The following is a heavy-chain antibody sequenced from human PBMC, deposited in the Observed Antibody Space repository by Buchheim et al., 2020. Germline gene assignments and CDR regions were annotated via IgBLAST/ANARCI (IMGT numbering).Heavy chain of an antibody. CDR3: ARGVSYYYYGMDV. D-gene: IGHD3-16*01. CDR1: GGSFSGYY. J-gene: IGHJ6*02. Sequence: QVQLQESGPGLVKPSETLSLTCAVYGGSFSGYYWSWIRQPPGKGLEWIGEINHSGSTNYNPSLKSRVTISVDTSKNQFSLKLSSVTAADTAVYYCARGVSYYYYGMDVWGQGTT. V-gene: IGHV4-34*01. CDR2: INHSGST.